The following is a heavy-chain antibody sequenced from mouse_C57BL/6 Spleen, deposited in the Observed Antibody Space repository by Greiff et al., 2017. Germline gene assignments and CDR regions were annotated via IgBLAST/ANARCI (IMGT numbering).Heavy chain of an antibody. Sequence: EVKVVESEGGLVQPGSSMKLSCTASGFTFSDYYMAWVRQVPEKGLEWVANINYDGSSTYYLDSLKSRFIISRDNAKNLLYLQMSSLKSEDTATYYCAREHYYYGSSFYWYFDVWGTGTTVTVSS. CDR3: AREHYYYGSSFYWYFDV. J-gene: IGHJ1*03. CDR2: INYDGSST. D-gene: IGHD1-1*01. V-gene: IGHV5-16*01. CDR1: GFTFSDYY.